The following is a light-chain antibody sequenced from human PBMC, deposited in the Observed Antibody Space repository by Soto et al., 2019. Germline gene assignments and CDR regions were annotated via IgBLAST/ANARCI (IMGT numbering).Light chain of an antibody. V-gene: IGLV2-11*01. Sequence: QSALTQPRSVSGSPGQSVTISCTGTSSDVGGYSYVSWYQQHPGKAPKLMIYDVTTRPSGIPDRFSGSKSGNTASLTISGLQAEDEADYYCFIYAGSYTFVFGTGTKLTVL. CDR2: DVT. J-gene: IGLJ1*01. CDR3: FIYAGSYTFV. CDR1: SSDVGGYSY.